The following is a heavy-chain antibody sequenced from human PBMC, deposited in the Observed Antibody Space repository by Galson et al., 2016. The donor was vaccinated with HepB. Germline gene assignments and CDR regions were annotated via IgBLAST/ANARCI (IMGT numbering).Heavy chain of an antibody. CDR2: ISSSSTYI. CDR1: GFTFTSYS. Sequence: SLRLSCAASGFTFTSYSMNWVRQAPGKGLEWVSSISSSSTYIYYADSVKGRFTISRDNAKNSLYLQMNSLRADDTAVCYCARGAEWLALWYFDYWGQGTQVTVSS. J-gene: IGHJ4*02. D-gene: IGHD6-19*01. CDR3: ARGAEWLALWYFDY. V-gene: IGHV3-21*01.